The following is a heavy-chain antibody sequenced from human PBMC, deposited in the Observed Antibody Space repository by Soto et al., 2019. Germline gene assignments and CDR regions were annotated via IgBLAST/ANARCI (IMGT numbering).Heavy chain of an antibody. D-gene: IGHD3-10*01. CDR1: GYTFTNYD. CDR3: ARGYYYGSGRPTPGGMDV. Sequence: QVHLVQSGAEVKKPGASVKVSCKASGYTFTNYDINWVRQAPGQGLEWMGWISTYTGNTNYAQKLQGSATMTTDTSTSTAYMERRGLRSDDTAVDYCARGYYYGSGRPTPGGMDVWGQGTTVTVSS. J-gene: IGHJ6*02. CDR2: ISTYTGNT. V-gene: IGHV1-18*01.